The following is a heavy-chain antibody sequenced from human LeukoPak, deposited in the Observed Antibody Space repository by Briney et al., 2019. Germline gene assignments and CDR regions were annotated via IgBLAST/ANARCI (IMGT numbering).Heavy chain of an antibody. V-gene: IGHV3-7*01. Sequence: GGSLRLSCAASGFTFSSYWMSWVRQAPGKGLEWVAIIKQDGSEKYYVDSVKGRFTFSRDNAKNSLYLQMNSLRAEDTAVYYCARHLREYLNTDSPFDYWGQGTLVTVSS. CDR2: IKQDGSEK. J-gene: IGHJ4*02. D-gene: IGHD6-6*01. CDR1: GFTFSSYW. CDR3: ARHLREYLNTDSPFDY.